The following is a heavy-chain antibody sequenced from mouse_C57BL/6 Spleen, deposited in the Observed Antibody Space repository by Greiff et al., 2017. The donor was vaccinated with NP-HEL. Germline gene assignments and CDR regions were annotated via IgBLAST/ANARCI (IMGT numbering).Heavy chain of an antibody. CDR2: INLSSGYT. V-gene: IGHV1-4*01. Sequence: VQLQQSGAELARPGASVKMSCKASGYTFTSYTMHWVKQRPGQGLEWIGYINLSSGYTKYNQKFKDKATLTADKSSSTAYMQLSSLTSEDSAVYYCARDYYGSSYGWYFDVWGTGTTVTVSS. D-gene: IGHD1-1*01. CDR3: ARDYYGSSYGWYFDV. CDR1: GYTFTSYT. J-gene: IGHJ1*03.